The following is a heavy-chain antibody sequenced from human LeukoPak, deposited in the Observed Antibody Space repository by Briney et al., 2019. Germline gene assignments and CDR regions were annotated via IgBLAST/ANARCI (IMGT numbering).Heavy chain of an antibody. CDR1: GGSISSYY. J-gene: IGHJ4*02. Sequence: SETLSLTCTVSGGSISSYYWSWIRQPPGKGLEWIGYIYYSGSTNYNPSLKSRVTISLDTSKNQISLRLSSVTAADTAVYYCARHTTVVPPHYFDYWGQGTLVTVSS. D-gene: IGHD4-23*01. CDR3: ARHTTVVPPHYFDY. CDR2: IYYSGST. V-gene: IGHV4-59*08.